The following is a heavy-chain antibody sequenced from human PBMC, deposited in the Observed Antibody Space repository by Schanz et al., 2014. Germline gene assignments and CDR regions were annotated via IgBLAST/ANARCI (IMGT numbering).Heavy chain of an antibody. Sequence: QVQLVQSGAEVKKPGASVKVSCKASGYTFTSYSMHWVRQAPGQGLEWMGIINLYGGSTNYAQKFQGRVTVTRDTSTSTVYMELNSLRSEDTAVYYCARTIAYGGSSGYFDYWGQGTMVTVSS. J-gene: IGHJ4*02. V-gene: IGHV1-46*03. CDR1: GYTFTSYS. CDR3: ARTIAYGGSSGYFDY. D-gene: IGHD4-17*01. CDR2: INLYGGST.